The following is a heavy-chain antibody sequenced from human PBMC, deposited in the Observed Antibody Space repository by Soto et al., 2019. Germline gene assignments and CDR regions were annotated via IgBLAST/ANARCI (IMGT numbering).Heavy chain of an antibody. CDR1: GGSISSYY. CDR2: IYYSGST. Sequence: SETLSLTCTVSGGSISSYYWSWIRQPPGKGLEWIGYIYYSGSTNYNPSLKSRVTISVDTSKNQFSLKLSSVTAADTAVYYCARRTSNAATNWFDHWGQGTLVTVSS. J-gene: IGHJ5*02. CDR3: ARRTSNAATNWFDH. V-gene: IGHV4-59*01. D-gene: IGHD6-25*01.